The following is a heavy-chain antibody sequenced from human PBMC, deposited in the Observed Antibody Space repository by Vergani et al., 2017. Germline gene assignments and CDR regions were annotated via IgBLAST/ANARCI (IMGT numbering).Heavy chain of an antibody. CDR3: ARGGAHSSSWPFYYYYYMDV. CDR1: GGTFSSYA. V-gene: IGHV1-69*06. CDR2: IIPIFGTA. D-gene: IGHD6-13*01. Sequence: QVQLVQSGAEVKKPGSSVKVSCKASGGTFSSYAISWVRQAPGQGLEWMGGIIPIFGTANYAQKFQGRVTMTRNTSISTAYMELSSLRSEDTAVYYCARGGAHSSSWPFYYYYYMDVWGKGTTVTVSS. J-gene: IGHJ6*03.